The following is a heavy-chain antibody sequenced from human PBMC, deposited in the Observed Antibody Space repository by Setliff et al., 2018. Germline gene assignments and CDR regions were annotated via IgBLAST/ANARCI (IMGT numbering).Heavy chain of an antibody. D-gene: IGHD3-10*01. CDR2: LDNDGST. V-gene: IGHV3-53*01. J-gene: IGHJ4*02. CDR1: GVTVSAYD. CDR3: RLWFGELLRDY. Sequence: GGSLRLSCAASGVTVSAYDMSWVHQAPGKGLEWVSLLDNDGSTYYSDSVKGRFTISRGTSKNTLYLQMSSLRTEDTAMYYCRLWFGELLRDYWGQGTLVTV.